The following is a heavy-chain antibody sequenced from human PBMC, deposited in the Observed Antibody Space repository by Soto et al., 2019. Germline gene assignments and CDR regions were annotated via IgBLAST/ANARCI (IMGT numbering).Heavy chain of an antibody. CDR3: AKGEGSSGYYSLFDY. D-gene: IGHD3-22*01. V-gene: IGHV3-9*01. CDR2: ISWNSGSI. CDR1: GFNFDDYA. Sequence: EVPLVESGGGLVQPGRSLRLSCAASGFNFDDYAMHWVRQAPGKGLEWVSGISWNSGSIGYADSVKGRFTISRDNAKNSLYLQMNSLRAEDTALYYCAKGEGSSGYYSLFDYWGQGTLVTVSS. J-gene: IGHJ4*02.